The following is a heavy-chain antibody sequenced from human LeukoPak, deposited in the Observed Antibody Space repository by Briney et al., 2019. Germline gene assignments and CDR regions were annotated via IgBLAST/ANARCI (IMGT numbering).Heavy chain of an antibody. CDR2: IYSGGST. D-gene: IGHD3-3*01. V-gene: IGHV3-53*01. Sequence: GGSLRLSCAASGFTVGSTYMSWVRQAPGKGLEWVSAIYSGGSTYYADSVKGRFTISRDNPKNAVYLQMSSLRAEDTAVYYCARVYYDFWCGYSDYWGQGTLVTVSS. CDR3: ARVYYDFWCGYSDY. CDR1: GFTVGSTY. J-gene: IGHJ4*02.